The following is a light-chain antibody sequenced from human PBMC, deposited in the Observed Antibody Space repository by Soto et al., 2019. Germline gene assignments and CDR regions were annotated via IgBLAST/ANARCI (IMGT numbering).Light chain of an antibody. CDR2: AAS. Sequence: DIQMTQSPSSLSASVGDRVTITCRASQSISSYLNWYQQKPGKAPKLLIYAASSLQSGVPSRVSGSGSGTDFTLTISSLQPEDFATYYCQQSYSTPEFTFGPGPKVDIK. V-gene: IGKV1-39*01. CDR1: QSISSY. J-gene: IGKJ3*01. CDR3: QQSYSTPEFT.